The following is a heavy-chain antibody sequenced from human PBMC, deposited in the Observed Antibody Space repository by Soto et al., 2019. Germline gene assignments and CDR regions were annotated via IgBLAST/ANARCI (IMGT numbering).Heavy chain of an antibody. CDR2: ISAYNGNT. CDR1: GHTFTSYG. CDR3: ARDRYCTNGVCYIEGVGPFDP. D-gene: IGHD2-8*01. Sequence: ASVKVSCKASGHTFTSYGISWVRQAPGQGLEWMGWISAYNGNTNYAQKLQGRVTMTTDTSTSTAYMELRSLGSDDTAVYYCARDRYCTNGVCYIEGVGPFDPWSQGTLVTVSS. V-gene: IGHV1-18*01. J-gene: IGHJ5*02.